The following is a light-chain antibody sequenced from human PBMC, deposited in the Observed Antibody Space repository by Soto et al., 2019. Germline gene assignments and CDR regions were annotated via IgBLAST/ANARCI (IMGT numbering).Light chain of an antibody. V-gene: IGLV2-14*01. J-gene: IGLJ2*01. Sequence: QSALTQPASVSGSPGQSITISCTGTSSDVGTYNFVSWYRQHPVKAPILIIFDVSSRPSRISNRFSGSKSGNTASLTISGVQAEDGAYYYCSFNGNSDTVIFGGGTKLTVL. CDR2: DVS. CDR1: SSDVGTYNF. CDR3: SFNGNSDTVI.